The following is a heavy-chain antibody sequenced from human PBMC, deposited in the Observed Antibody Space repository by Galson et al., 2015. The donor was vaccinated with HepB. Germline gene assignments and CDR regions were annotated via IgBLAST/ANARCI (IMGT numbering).Heavy chain of an antibody. CDR3: ASPRSLGPGDF. D-gene: IGHD3-16*01. Sequence: SLRLSCAGSGFTFSGSAMHWVRQISGKGLEWVGRIRGKANSYATAYAASVKGRFIISRDDSRNTVYLQMHSLKTEDTAVYYCASPRSLGPGDFWGQGTLVTVSS. J-gene: IGHJ4*02. CDR2: IRGKANSYAT. V-gene: IGHV3-73*01. CDR1: GFTFSGSA.